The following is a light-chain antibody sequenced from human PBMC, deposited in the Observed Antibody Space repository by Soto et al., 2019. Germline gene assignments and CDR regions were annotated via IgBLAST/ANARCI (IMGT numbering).Light chain of an antibody. J-gene: IGLJ1*01. CDR2: DVS. V-gene: IGLV2-14*03. Sequence: QSALTQPASVSGSPGQSITISCTGTSGDLGSNNYVSWYQQHPGKAPKLIIYDVSNRPSGVSYRFSGSMSGNTASLTISGLQAEDEADYYCSSYTSSYTFVFGTGTKLTVL. CDR1: SGDLGSNNY. CDR3: SSYTSSYTFV.